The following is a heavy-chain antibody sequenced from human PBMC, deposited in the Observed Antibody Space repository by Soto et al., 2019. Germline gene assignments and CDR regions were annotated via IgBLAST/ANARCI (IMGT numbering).Heavy chain of an antibody. D-gene: IGHD2-15*01. CDR3: AKYCSGGSCFPDAFDI. V-gene: IGHV1-69*02. CDR1: GGTFSSYT. CDR2: IIPILGIT. J-gene: IGHJ3*02. Sequence: SVKVSCKASGGTFSSYTISWVRQAPGQGLEWMGRIIPILGITNYAQKFQGRVTITADKSTSTAYMELSSLRSEDTAVYYCAKYCSGGSCFPDAFDIWGQGTMVTVSS.